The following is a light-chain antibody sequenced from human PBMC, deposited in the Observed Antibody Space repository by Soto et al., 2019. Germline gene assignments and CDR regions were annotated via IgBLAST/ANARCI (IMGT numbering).Light chain of an antibody. CDR2: DTS. J-gene: IGKJ5*01. Sequence: ETVMTPSPATLSVSPGKRATLSCTASHSVGSTLAWYQQKPGQAPRLLMFDTSTRATGIPARFSGSGSGTEFTLTISSLQSEDFAVYYCQQYGSSPITFGQGTRLEIK. V-gene: IGKV3-15*01. CDR3: QQYGSSPIT. CDR1: HSVGST.